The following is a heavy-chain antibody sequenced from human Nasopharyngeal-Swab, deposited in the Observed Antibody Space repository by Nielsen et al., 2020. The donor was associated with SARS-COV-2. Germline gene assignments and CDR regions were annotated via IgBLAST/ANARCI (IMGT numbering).Heavy chain of an antibody. CDR1: GGSFSDHS. J-gene: IGHJ6*03. V-gene: IGHV4-34*01. CDR3: ARDRADYHISYYYYYMDV. CDR2: INHSGST. Sequence: SETLSLTCGVYGGSFSDHSWSWIRHPPGKGLEWIGEINHSGSTNYNPSLKSRVTMSVDTSQNQFSLNLSSVTAADTAVYYCARDRADYHISYYYYYMDVWGKGTTVAVSS. D-gene: IGHD4-11*01.